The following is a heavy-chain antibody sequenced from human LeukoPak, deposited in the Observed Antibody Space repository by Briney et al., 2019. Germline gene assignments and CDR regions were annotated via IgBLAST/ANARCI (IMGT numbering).Heavy chain of an antibody. V-gene: IGHV4-59*08. CDR2: IYYSGST. J-gene: IGHJ5*02. CDR1: GGSISSYY. D-gene: IGHD6-13*01. CDR3: ARHFSAAAGNWFDP. Sequence: SETLSLTCTVSGGSISSYYWSWILQPPGKGLEWIGYIYYSGSTNYNPSLKSRVTISVDTSKNQFSLKLSSVTAADTAVYYCARHFSAAAGNWFDPWGQGTLVTVSS.